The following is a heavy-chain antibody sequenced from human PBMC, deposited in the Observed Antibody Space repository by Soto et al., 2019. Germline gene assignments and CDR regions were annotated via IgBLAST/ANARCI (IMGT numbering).Heavy chain of an antibody. CDR1: GFSFSNYA. J-gene: IGHJ4*02. D-gene: IGHD3-22*01. CDR2: FGVDYVT. CDR3: AKAKVYFDHTGPDQ. Sequence: EVQLLGSGGGLIQPGGSLRLSCATFGFSFSNYAMSWVRQAPGKGLEWVSGFGVDYVTYYADSVRGRFTISRDNSKNTLYLQMNSLRAEATALYYCAKAKVYFDHTGPDQWGQGTLVTFSS. V-gene: IGHV3-23*01.